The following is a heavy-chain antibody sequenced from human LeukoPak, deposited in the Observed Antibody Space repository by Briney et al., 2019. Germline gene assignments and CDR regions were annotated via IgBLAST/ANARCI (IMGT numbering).Heavy chain of an antibody. Sequence: GESLKISCTGFGYTFTNYWIGWVRQMPGKGLEWMGIIYPGDSDTRYSPSFQGQVTISADKSISTAYLQWSSLKASDTAMYYCASSGGPYCSSTSCYFPIDYWGQGTLVTVSS. CDR2: IYPGDSDT. D-gene: IGHD2-2*01. V-gene: IGHV5-51*01. J-gene: IGHJ4*02. CDR3: ASSGGPYCSSTSCYFPIDY. CDR1: GYTFTNYW.